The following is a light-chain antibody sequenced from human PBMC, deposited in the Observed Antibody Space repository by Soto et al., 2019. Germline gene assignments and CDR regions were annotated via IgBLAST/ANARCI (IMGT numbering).Light chain of an antibody. Sequence: EIGVTESPATVSLSPVEIATLSCTASQSVIRYLAWYQQKPGQAPRLLIYGASSRATGIPDRFSGSGSGTDFTLTISRLEPEDFAVYFCQQYAGPPTTFGQGTRLEI. CDR1: QSVIRY. V-gene: IGKV3-20*01. J-gene: IGKJ5*01. CDR3: QQYAGPPTT. CDR2: GAS.